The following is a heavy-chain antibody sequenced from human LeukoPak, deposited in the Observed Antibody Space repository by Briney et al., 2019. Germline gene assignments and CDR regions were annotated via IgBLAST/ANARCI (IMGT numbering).Heavy chain of an antibody. Sequence: PSETLSLTCTVSGGSISSGGYYWSWIRQPPGKGLEWIGYIYHSGSTYYNPSLKSRVTISVDRSKNQFSLKLSSVTAADTAVYYCASTLVVVPAATEYYFDYWGQGTLVTVSS. CDR1: GGSISSGGYY. CDR3: ASTLVVVPAATEYYFDY. D-gene: IGHD2-2*01. CDR2: IYHSGST. J-gene: IGHJ4*02. V-gene: IGHV4-30-2*01.